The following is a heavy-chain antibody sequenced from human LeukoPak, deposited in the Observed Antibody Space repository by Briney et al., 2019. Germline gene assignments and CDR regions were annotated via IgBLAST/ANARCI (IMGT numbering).Heavy chain of an antibody. V-gene: IGHV3-23*01. D-gene: IGHD3-9*01. CDR2: ISGSGGST. Sequence: GGSLRLSCAASGFTFSNAWMSWVRQAPGKGLEWVSAISGSGGSTYYADSVKGRFTISRDNSKNTLYLQMNSLRAEDTAVYYCAKRGAITGTWGERYFDWFPDYYYYYMDVWGKGTTVTISS. CDR1: GFTFSNAW. J-gene: IGHJ6*03. CDR3: AKRGAITGTWGERYFDWFPDYYYYYMDV.